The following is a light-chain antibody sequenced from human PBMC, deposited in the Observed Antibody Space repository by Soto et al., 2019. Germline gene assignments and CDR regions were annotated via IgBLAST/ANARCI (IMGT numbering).Light chain of an antibody. J-gene: IGKJ3*01. Sequence: EIVLTQSPGTLSLSPGERATLSCRASQSVGSTYLAWYQQKPGQAPKLLIYGVSSRATGIPDRFSGSGSGTAFTLTSSTLEPEDFGVYYCQQYGTTPLTFGPATKLDI. CDR1: QSVGSTY. V-gene: IGKV3-20*01. CDR2: GVS. CDR3: QQYGTTPLT.